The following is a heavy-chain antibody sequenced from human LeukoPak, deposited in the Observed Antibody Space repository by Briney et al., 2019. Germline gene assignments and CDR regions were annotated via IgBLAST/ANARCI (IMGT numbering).Heavy chain of an antibody. CDR3: ARVGGGYFDC. J-gene: IGHJ4*02. CDR1: GFTFSDYW. CDR2: IKQDGSGK. Sequence: PGGSLRLSCAASGFTFSDYWMSWVRQAPGKGLEWVANIKQDGSGKYYVDSVKGRFTISRDNAKNSLYLQMNRLRAEDTAVYYCARVGGGYFDCWGQGTLVTVSS. D-gene: IGHD3-16*01. V-gene: IGHV3-7*01.